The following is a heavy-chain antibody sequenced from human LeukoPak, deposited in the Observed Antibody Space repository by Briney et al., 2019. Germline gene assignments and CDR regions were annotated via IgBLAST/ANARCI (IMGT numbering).Heavy chain of an antibody. CDR1: GFTFSTYW. V-gene: IGHV3-23*01. CDR3: VRLTLDTVYSYYYYMDV. D-gene: IGHD2-2*02. Sequence: PGGSLRLSCAASGFTFSTYWMHWVRQAPGKGLEWVSAISGSGGSTYYADSVKGRLTISRDNSKNTLYLQMNSLRAEDTAVYYCVRLTLDTVYSYYYYMDVWGKGTTVTVSS. J-gene: IGHJ6*03. CDR2: ISGSGGST.